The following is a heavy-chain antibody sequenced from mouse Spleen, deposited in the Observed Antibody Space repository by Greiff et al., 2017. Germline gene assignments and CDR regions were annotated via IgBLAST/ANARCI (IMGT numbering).Heavy chain of an antibody. J-gene: IGHJ1*03. CDR3: ARNYGSSYGYWYFDV. V-gene: IGHV3-8*01. CDR2: ISYSGST. Sequence: EVQLVESGPGLAKPSQTLSLTCSVTGYSITSDYWNWIRKFPGNKLEYMGYISYSGSTYYNPSLKSRISITRDTSKNQYYLQLNSVTTEDTATYYCARNYGSSYGYWYFDVWGTGTTVTVSS. CDR1: GYSITSDY. D-gene: IGHD1-1*01.